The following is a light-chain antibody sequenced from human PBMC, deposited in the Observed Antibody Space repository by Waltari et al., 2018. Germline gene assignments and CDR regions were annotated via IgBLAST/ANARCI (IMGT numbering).Light chain of an antibody. CDR1: ELPSKY. J-gene: IGLJ1*01. V-gene: IGLV3-10*01. CDR3: YSSDSTGLRV. CDR2: EDT. Sequence: SYELTQPPSLSVSPGHTARITCSGHELPSKYAYWFQQKSGQAPRLVIYEDTNRPSGIPEGFSGSSSGTVATLTISGAQVDDEADYYCYSSDSTGLRVFGGGTTVVVL.